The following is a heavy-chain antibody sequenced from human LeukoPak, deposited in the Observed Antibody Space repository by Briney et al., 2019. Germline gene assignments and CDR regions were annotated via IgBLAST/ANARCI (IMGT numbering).Heavy chain of an antibody. J-gene: IGHJ5*02. Sequence: SETLSLTRTVSGGSISSYYWSWIRQPPGKGLEWLGYIYYPGTTNSNPSLKSPVTISVDTSKNQFSLTLSSVTAADTAVYYCARHRPDILTGYVNWFDPWGQGILVTVSS. D-gene: IGHD3-9*01. CDR2: IYYPGTT. V-gene: IGHV4-59*08. CDR3: ARHRPDILTGYVNWFDP. CDR1: GGSISSYY.